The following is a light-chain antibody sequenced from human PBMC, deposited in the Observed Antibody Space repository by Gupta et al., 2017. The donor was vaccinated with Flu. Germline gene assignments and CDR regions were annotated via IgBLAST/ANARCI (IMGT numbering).Light chain of an antibody. CDR1: QSVSSY. V-gene: IGKV3-11*01. Sequence: EIVLTQSPATLSLSPGERATLSCRASQSVSSYLAWHQQKPGQAPRLLIYDASNRATGIPARFSGSGSGTDFTLTISSLEPEDFAVYYCQQRSNWPPSTFGQGTKLEIK. CDR2: DAS. J-gene: IGKJ2*01. CDR3: QQRSNWPPST.